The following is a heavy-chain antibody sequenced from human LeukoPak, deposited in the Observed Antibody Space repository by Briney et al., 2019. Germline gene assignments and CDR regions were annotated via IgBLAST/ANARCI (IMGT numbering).Heavy chain of an antibody. D-gene: IGHD3-9*01. Sequence: PSETLSLTCTVSGGSISSYYWSWIRQPPGKGLEWIGSIYHSGSTYYNPSLKSRVTISVDTSKNQFSLKLSSVTAADTAVYYCARALPYYDILTGPTPFDYWGQGTLVTVSS. CDR3: ARALPYYDILTGPTPFDY. CDR1: GGSISSYY. J-gene: IGHJ4*02. CDR2: IYHSGST. V-gene: IGHV4-59*08.